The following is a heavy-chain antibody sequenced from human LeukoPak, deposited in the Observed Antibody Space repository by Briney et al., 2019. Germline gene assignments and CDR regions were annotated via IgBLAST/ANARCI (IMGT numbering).Heavy chain of an antibody. J-gene: IGHJ5*02. Sequence: SVKVSCKASGGTFSSYTISLVRQAPGQGLEWMGRIIPILGIANYAQKFQGRVTITADKSTSTAYMELSSLRSEDTAVYYCARGPTTNSWFDPWGQGTLVTVSS. D-gene: IGHD2-8*01. CDR3: ARGPTTNSWFDP. CDR2: IIPILGIA. V-gene: IGHV1-69*02. CDR1: GGTFSSYT.